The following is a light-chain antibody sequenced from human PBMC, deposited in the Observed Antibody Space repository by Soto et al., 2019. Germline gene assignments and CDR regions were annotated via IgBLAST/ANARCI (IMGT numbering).Light chain of an antibody. Sequence: IVLTQSPAILSLSPGERVTLSCRASQSVGSLLAWYQQKPGQAPRLLIYDTSHRATGIPPRFSGSGSGTDFTLTISSLEPEDFAVYYCLQRMNWPWTFGQGTKVEIK. J-gene: IGKJ1*01. CDR1: QSVGSL. CDR3: LQRMNWPWT. CDR2: DTS. V-gene: IGKV3-11*01.